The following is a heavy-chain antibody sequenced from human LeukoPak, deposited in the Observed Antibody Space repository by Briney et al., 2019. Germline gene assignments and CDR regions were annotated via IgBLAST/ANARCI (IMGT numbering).Heavy chain of an antibody. CDR1: GFTFSSNG. CDR2: IKNDGSGA. CDR3: AGDSGLYYGD. J-gene: IGHJ4*02. Sequence: GGSLRLSCAASGFTFSSNGMHWVRQAPGKGLVWVSRIKNDGSGATYADSVKGRFTISRDNAKNTLYLQMNSLRAEDTAVYYCAGDSGLYYGDWGQGTLVSVSS. V-gene: IGHV3-74*01. D-gene: IGHD3-22*01.